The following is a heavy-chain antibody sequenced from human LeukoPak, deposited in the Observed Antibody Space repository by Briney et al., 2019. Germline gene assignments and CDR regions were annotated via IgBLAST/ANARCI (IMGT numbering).Heavy chain of an antibody. Sequence: PGGSLRLSCAASGFTFSSYSMNWVRQAPGKGLEWVSSISSSSSYIYYADSVKGRFTISRDNAKNSLYLQMNSLRAEDTAVYYCARAQFITMIVDGGFDPWGQGTLVTVSS. D-gene: IGHD3-22*01. CDR1: GFTFSSYS. CDR2: ISSSSSYI. V-gene: IGHV3-21*04. CDR3: ARAQFITMIVDGGFDP. J-gene: IGHJ5*02.